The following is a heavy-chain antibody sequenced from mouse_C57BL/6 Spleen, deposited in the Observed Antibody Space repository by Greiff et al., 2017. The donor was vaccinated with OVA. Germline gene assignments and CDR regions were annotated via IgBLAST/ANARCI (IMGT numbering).Heavy chain of an antibody. CDR2: IHPNSGST. J-gene: IGHJ1*03. CDR1: GYTFTSYW. Sequence: QVQLQQPGAELVKPGASVKLSCKASGYTFTSYWMHWVKQRPGQGLEWIGMIHPNSGSTNYNEKFKSKATLTVDKSSSTAYMQLSSLTSEDSAVYYCAREGVYDYDDRYFDVWGTGTTVTVSS. V-gene: IGHV1-64*01. CDR3: AREGVYDYDDRYFDV. D-gene: IGHD2-4*01.